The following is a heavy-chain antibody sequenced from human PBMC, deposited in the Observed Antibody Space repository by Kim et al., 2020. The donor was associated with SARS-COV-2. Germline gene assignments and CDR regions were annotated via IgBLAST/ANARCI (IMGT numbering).Heavy chain of an antibody. Sequence: KSRVTISVDTSKNQFSLKPSSVTAADTAVYYCASRGGRYQLLWNYYGMDVWGQGTTVTVSS. V-gene: IGHV4-34*01. D-gene: IGHD2-2*01. CDR3: ASRGGRYQLLWNYYGMDV. J-gene: IGHJ6*02.